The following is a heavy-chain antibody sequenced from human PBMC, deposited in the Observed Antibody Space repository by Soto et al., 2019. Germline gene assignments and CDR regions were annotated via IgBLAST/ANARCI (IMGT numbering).Heavy chain of an antibody. CDR2: ITGSGIYT. V-gene: IGHV3-21*02. CDR3: VKEGISNYNEYFDY. Sequence: VQLVESGGGLDKPGGSLRLSCAASGFIFATHTINWVRQAPGQGLEWVSSITGSGIYTRYADSVKGRFTISRDDAKASLYLQMNSLGAEDTAVYYCVKEGISNYNEYFDYWGQGTLVTVSS. CDR1: GFIFATHT. J-gene: IGHJ4*02. D-gene: IGHD4-4*01.